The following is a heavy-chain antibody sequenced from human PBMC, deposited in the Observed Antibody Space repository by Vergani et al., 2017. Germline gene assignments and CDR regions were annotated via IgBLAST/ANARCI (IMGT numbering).Heavy chain of an antibody. V-gene: IGHV3-33*01. CDR1: GFTFSSYG. Sequence: QVQLVESGGGVVQTGRSLRLSCAASGFTFSSYGMHWVRQAPGKGLEWVAVIWYDGSKKYYADSVKGRFTISRDNSKNTLYLQMNSLRAEDTAVYYCARDRLQWERGQGYMDVWGKGTTVTVSS. CDR3: ARDRLQWERGQGYMDV. CDR2: IWYDGSKK. J-gene: IGHJ6*03. D-gene: IGHD1-26*01.